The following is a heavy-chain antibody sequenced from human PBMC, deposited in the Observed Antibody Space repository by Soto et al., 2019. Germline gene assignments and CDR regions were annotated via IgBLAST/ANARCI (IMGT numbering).Heavy chain of an antibody. CDR1: GGSISNYY. CDR3: ARAPPRGPAGTLAY. V-gene: IGHV4-59*01. CDR2: IYYSGST. D-gene: IGHD1-1*01. J-gene: IGHJ4*02. Sequence: SETLSLTCTVSGGSISNYYWSWIRQPPGKGLEWIAYIYYSGSTNYNPSLKSRVTISVDTSKNQFSLKLSSVTAADTAFYYCARAPPRGPAGTLAYWGQGTLVTVSS.